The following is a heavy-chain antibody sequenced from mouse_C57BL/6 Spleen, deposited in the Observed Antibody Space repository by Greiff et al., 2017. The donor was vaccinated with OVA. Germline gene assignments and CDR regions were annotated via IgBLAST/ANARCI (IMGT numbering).Heavy chain of an antibody. V-gene: IGHV1-81*01. CDR3: ARTGDSNFRYFDV. D-gene: IGHD2-5*01. J-gene: IGHJ1*03. Sequence: QVHVKQSGAELARPGASVKLSCKASGYTFTSYGISWVKQRTGQGLEWIGEIYPRSGNTYYNEKFKGKATLTADKSSSTAYMELRSLTSEDSAVYFCARTGDSNFRYFDVWGTGTTVTVSS. CDR1: GYTFTSYG. CDR2: IYPRSGNT.